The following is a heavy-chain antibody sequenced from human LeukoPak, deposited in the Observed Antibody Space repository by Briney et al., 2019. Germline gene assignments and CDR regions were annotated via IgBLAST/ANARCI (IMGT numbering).Heavy chain of an antibody. CDR3: ARSYYGSGSKRPRFDY. CDR1: GFTFSSYS. D-gene: IGHD3-10*01. V-gene: IGHV3-21*01. CDR2: ISSSSSYI. J-gene: IGHJ4*02. Sequence: GGSLRLSCAASGFTFSSYSMNWVRQAPGKGLEWVSSISSSSSYIYYADSVKGRFTISRDNAKNSLYLQMNSLRAEDTAVYYCARSYYGSGSKRPRFDYWGQGTLVTVSS.